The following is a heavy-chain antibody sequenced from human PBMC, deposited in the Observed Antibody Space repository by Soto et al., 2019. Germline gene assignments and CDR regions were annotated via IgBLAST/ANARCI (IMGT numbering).Heavy chain of an antibody. V-gene: IGHV4-39*01. CDR1: GGSISSSSYY. CDR3: ARHREAGFDP. CDR2: IYYSGST. D-gene: IGHD1-26*01. Sequence: SETLSLTCTVSGGSISSSSYYWGWIRQPPGKGLEWIGSIYYSGSTYYNPSLKSRVTISVDTSKNQFSLKLSSVTAADTAVYYCARHREAGFDPWGQGTLVTVSS. J-gene: IGHJ5*02.